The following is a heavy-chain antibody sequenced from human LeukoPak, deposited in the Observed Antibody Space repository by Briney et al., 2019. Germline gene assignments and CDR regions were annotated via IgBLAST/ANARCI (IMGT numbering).Heavy chain of an antibody. Sequence: GGSLRLSCAASGFTFYNCWMSCVRHAPGKGVEWVANIKQDEKEKHYVDSVKGRFTISRDNAKKSLYLQMNSLRAEDTAVYYCAREAKESSGMDVWGKGTTVTVSS. CDR1: GFTFYNCW. J-gene: IGHJ6*04. CDR3: AREAKESSGMDV. CDR2: IKQDEKEK. V-gene: IGHV3-7*03.